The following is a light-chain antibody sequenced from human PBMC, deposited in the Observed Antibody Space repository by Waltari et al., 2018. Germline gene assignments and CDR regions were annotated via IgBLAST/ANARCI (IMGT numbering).Light chain of an antibody. V-gene: IGLV7-46*01. J-gene: IGLJ3*02. CDR2: DTD. CDR1: TGAVTSTHH. Sequence: GGTVTLTCGSSTGAVTSTHHPYWFLQKPGQVPRTLIYDTDNKHSWTPARFSGSLLGGKAALTLSGAQPEDEAVYYCLLSFYDIRAFGGGTKLTVL. CDR3: LLSFYDIRA.